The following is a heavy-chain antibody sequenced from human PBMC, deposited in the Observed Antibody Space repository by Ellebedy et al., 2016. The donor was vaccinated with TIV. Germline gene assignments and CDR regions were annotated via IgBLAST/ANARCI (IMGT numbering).Heavy chain of an antibody. V-gene: IGHV3-23*01. CDR3: ARSGEHDS. CDR2: ISGSAGKT. D-gene: IGHD1-26*01. CDR1: GFTFSSYW. Sequence: PGGSLRLSCAASGFTFSSYWMSWVRQTSGKELEWVSIISGSAGKTYYADSVKGRFTISRDNSKNTLYLQMDSLRAEDTAVYYCARSGEHDSWGQGTLVTVSS. J-gene: IGHJ4*02.